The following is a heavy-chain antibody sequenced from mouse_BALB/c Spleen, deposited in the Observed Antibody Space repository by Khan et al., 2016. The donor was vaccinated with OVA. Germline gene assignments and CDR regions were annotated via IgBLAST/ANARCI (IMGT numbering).Heavy chain of an antibody. CDR1: GYSITSGYA. CDR2: IYFSGSI. J-gene: IGHJ4*01. V-gene: IGHV3-1*02. CDR3: TRDGNYIDY. Sequence: EVQLQESGPDLVKPSQSLSLTCTVTGYSITSGYAWHWIRQFPGNKLEWMAYIYFSGSINYNPSLKSRISVTRDTSKNQYFLQLNSVTSEDTATDYCTRDGNYIDYWGQGTSVTVSS. D-gene: IGHD2-1*01.